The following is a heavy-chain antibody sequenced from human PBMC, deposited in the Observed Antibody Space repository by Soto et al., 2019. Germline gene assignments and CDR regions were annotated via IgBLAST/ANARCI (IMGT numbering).Heavy chain of an antibody. Sequence: QVQLQESGPGLVKPSETLSLTCTVSGGSVSSGSYYWSWIRQPPGKGLEWIGYIYYSGSTNYNPSLKSRVTISVDTSKNQFSLKLSSVTAADTAVYYCARDSGAGDCTNGVCDRVDYYYYGMDVWGQPTTVTVSS. CDR1: GGSVSSGSYY. CDR3: ARDSGAGDCTNGVCDRVDYYYYGMDV. D-gene: IGHD2-8*01. V-gene: IGHV4-61*01. CDR2: IYYSGST. J-gene: IGHJ6*02.